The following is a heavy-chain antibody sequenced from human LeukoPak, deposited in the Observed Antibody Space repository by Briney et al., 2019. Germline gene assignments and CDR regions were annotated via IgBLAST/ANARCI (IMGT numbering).Heavy chain of an antibody. CDR1: GFTFRNYW. Sequence: GGSLRLSCAVSGFTFRNYWMSWVRQAPGKGLEWVAVISYDGSNEFYTDSVKGRFTMSRDNSKNTLYLQMNSLSSDDTAVYYCARDPQRWQQLPHYWYFDLCGRGTLVIVSS. CDR3: ARDPQRWQQLPHYWYFDL. J-gene: IGHJ2*01. V-gene: IGHV3-30*03. D-gene: IGHD5-24*01. CDR2: ISYDGSNE.